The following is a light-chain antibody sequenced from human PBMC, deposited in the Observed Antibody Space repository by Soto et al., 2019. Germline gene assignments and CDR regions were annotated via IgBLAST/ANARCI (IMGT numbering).Light chain of an antibody. V-gene: IGLV2-14*03. J-gene: IGLJ2*01. CDR2: DVN. CDR1: SSDIGGSNY. CDR3: TSYTSSNTVV. Sequence: QSALTQPASVSGSPGQSITISCTGTSSDIGGSNYVSWYQHHPGKAPKLMIYDVNSRPSGISNRFSGSKSGNTASLTISGIHTEDEADYYCTSYTSSNTVVFGGGTKLTVL.